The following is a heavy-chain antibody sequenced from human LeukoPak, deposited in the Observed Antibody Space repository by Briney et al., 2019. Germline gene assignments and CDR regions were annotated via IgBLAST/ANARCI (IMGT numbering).Heavy chain of an antibody. J-gene: IGHJ6*03. Sequence: PSETLSLTCTVSGGSTSSSSYYWGWIRQPPGKGLDWIGSIYYSGSTYYNPSLKSRVTISVDTSKNQFSLKLSSVTAADTAVYYCAGDYSSSSYYYYYMDVWGKGTTVTISS. CDR1: GGSTSSSSYY. D-gene: IGHD6-13*01. CDR2: IYYSGST. CDR3: AGDYSSSSYYYYYMDV. V-gene: IGHV4-39*01.